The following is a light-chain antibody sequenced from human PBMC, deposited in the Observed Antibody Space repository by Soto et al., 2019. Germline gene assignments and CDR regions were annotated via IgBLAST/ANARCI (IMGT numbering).Light chain of an antibody. V-gene: IGLV2-23*02. J-gene: IGLJ1*01. CDR2: EVS. CDR3: CSYAGSSTQSYV. Sequence: QSVLTHPASVSCSPGQSITISCCRTNSDMGGYNLVSWYQQRASRSPKVITYEVSARPAGVPDRFSGSKAGKLASLMLSGFQAEDEADYYCCSYAGSSTQSYVFGSGTKVTV. CDR1: NSDMGGYNL.